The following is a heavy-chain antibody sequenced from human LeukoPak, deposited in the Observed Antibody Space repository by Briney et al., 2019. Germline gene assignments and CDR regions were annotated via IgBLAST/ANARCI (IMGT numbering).Heavy chain of an antibody. CDR3: ARGGRLGELSSPDY. Sequence: ASVKVSCTASGYTFNSYGISWVRQAPGQGLEWMGWISVYNGNTNYAQKFQGRVTMTTGTSTSTAYMELRSLRSDDTAMYYCARGGRLGELSSPDYWGQGTLVTVSS. CDR1: GYTFNSYG. D-gene: IGHD3-16*02. J-gene: IGHJ4*02. V-gene: IGHV1-18*01. CDR2: ISVYNGNT.